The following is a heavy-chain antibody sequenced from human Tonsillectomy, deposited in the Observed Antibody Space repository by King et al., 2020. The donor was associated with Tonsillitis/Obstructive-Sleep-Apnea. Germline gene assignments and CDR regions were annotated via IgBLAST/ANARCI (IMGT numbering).Heavy chain of an antibody. CDR3: ARPSYGSGVYYYFYMDV. D-gene: IGHD3-10*01. V-gene: IGHV3-21*01. Sequence: VQLVESGGSMVKPGGYLRLSCAASGFTFSAYGMTWVRRAPGKGLEWVSSMRGDSGYIYYADSVRGRFTISRDNAKNSLYLQMNSLRAEDTAVYYCARPSYGSGVYYYFYMDVWGKGTTVTISS. CDR2: MRGDSGYI. J-gene: IGHJ6*03. CDR1: GFTFSAYG.